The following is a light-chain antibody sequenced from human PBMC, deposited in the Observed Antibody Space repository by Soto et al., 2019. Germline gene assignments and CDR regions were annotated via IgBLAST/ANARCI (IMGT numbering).Light chain of an antibody. J-gene: IGKJ1*01. CDR3: QPYNSFSGT. Sequence: IQMTQSPSSLSASVGDRVTNTCRASQGIRNDLGWYQQKPGKAPELLIYDASSLKSGVPARFSGRGSGTQFTLTISSLQPDDFATYYCQPYNSFSGTFGQGTKVDIK. V-gene: IGKV1-17*01. CDR2: DAS. CDR1: QGIRND.